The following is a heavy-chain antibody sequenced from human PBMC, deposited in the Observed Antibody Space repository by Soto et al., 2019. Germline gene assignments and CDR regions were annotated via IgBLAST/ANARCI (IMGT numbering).Heavy chain of an antibody. CDR2: IYPGDSDT. CDR3: ARTSAAGKYYYGMDV. V-gene: IGHV5-51*01. CDR1: GYSFTSYW. D-gene: IGHD6-13*01. Sequence: GESLKISCKGSGYSFTSYWIGWVRQMPVKGLEWMGIIYPGDSDTRYSPSFQGQVTISADKSISTAYLQWSSLKASDTAMYYCARTSAAGKYYYGMDVWGQGTTVTVS. J-gene: IGHJ6*02.